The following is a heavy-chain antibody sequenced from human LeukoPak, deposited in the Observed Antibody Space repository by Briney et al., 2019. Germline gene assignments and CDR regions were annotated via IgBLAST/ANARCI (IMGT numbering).Heavy chain of an antibody. D-gene: IGHD1-26*01. CDR1: GYTFTSYD. V-gene: IGHV1-8*01. Sequence: ASVKISCKASGYTFTSYDLNWVRRATGQGLEWMGWMSPASGNTGYAQEFQGRVTMTRDTSVSTVYMELSSLRSEDTAVYYCAREKGAMVDYWGQGTLVTVSS. CDR2: MSPASGNT. CDR3: AREKGAMVDY. J-gene: IGHJ4*02.